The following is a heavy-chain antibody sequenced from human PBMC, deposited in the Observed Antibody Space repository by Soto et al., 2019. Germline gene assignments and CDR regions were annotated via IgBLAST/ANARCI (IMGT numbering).Heavy chain of an antibody. CDR1: GGTFSSYA. CDR2: IIPIFGTA. Sequence: QVQLVQSGAEVKKPGSSVKVSCKASGGTFSSYAISWVRQAPGQGLEWMGGIIPIFGTANYAQKFQGRVTITGDESTSTAYRELSGRRSEDTAVYYCGRDRSGGSAHDYWGQGTLVTFSS. J-gene: IGHJ4*02. CDR3: GRDRSGGSAHDY. D-gene: IGHD2-15*01. V-gene: IGHV1-69*01.